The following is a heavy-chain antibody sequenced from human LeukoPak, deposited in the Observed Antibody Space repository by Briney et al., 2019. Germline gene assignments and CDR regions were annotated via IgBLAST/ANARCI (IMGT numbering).Heavy chain of an antibody. Sequence: GGSLRLSCAASGFTFSDYYMSWLRQAPGKGLEWVSYISSSGSTIYYADSVKGRFTISRHNAKNSLYLQMNSLRAEDTAVYYCARGYDILTGYPVGYYYGMDVWGQGTTVTVSS. D-gene: IGHD3-9*01. V-gene: IGHV3-11*01. CDR2: ISSSGSTI. CDR1: GFTFSDYY. CDR3: ARGYDILTGYPVGYYYGMDV. J-gene: IGHJ6*02.